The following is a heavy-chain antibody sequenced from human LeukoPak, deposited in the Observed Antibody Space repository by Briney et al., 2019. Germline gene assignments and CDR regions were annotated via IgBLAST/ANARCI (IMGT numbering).Heavy chain of an antibody. CDR1: GYTFTSHW. Sequence: GESLKISCKGSGYTFTSHWIGWVRQMPGKGLEWMAIIYPGDSDTRYSPSFQGQVTISADKSINTAYLQWSSLKASDTAMYYCARHLRAYSRSWYFDYWGQGTLVTVSS. CDR2: IYPGDSDT. D-gene: IGHD6-13*01. J-gene: IGHJ4*02. CDR3: ARHLRAYSRSWYFDY. V-gene: IGHV5-51*01.